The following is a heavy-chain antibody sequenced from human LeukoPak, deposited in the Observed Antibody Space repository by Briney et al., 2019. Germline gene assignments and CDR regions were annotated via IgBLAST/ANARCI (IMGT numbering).Heavy chain of an antibody. CDR1: GYSISSGYY. Sequence: SETLSLTCTVSGYSISSGYYWGWLRQPPGRGLEWIGTIYHSGSTYYNPSLKSRVTISVDTSKNQFALKLSSVTAADTAVYYCARAFRMYALHNWFDPWGQGTLVTVSS. J-gene: IGHJ5*02. CDR3: ARAFRMYALHNWFDP. V-gene: IGHV4-38-2*02. CDR2: IYHSGST. D-gene: IGHD2-8*01.